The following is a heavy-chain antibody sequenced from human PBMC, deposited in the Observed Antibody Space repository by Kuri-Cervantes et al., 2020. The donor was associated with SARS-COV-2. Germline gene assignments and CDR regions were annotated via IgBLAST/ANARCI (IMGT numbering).Heavy chain of an antibody. D-gene: IGHD4-17*01. CDR1: GYTFTSYG. CDR3: ARATVLPYYYYYMDV. J-gene: IGHJ6*03. V-gene: IGHV1-18*01. Sequence: ASVKVSCEASGYTFTSYGISWVRQAPGQGLEWMGWISAYNGNTNYAQKLQGRVTMTTDTSTSTAYMELRSLRSDDTAVYYCARATVLPYYYYYMDVWGKGTTVTVSS. CDR2: ISAYNGNT.